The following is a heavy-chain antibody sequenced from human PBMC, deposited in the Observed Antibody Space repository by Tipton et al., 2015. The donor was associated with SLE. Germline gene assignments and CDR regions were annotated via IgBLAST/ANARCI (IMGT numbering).Heavy chain of an antibody. CDR3: AREASWLDY. Sequence: TLSLTCTVSGGSISSNSNYWGWIRQPPGKGLEWIGNVYYSGNTHYNPSLKSRITISVDRSKNQFSLKLTSLTAADTAVYYCAREASWLDYWGQGTLVTVSS. CDR2: VYYSGNT. J-gene: IGHJ4*02. CDR1: GGSISSNSNY. D-gene: IGHD2-21*01. V-gene: IGHV4-39*07.